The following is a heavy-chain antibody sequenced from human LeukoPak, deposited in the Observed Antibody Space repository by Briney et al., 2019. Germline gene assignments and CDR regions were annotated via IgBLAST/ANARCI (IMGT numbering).Heavy chain of an antibody. Sequence: GSVKVSCMASGNTLSGYYIHWVRQAPGQGLDWMGWLNQNRGGTKYAQKLQGRVTMTRETSISTAYMKQRRLRSDDTAVYHCASVKLGPEGFFDSWGQGTLVTVSS. CDR3: ASVKLGPEGFFDS. CDR2: LNQNRGGT. V-gene: IGHV1-2*02. J-gene: IGHJ4*02. D-gene: IGHD7-27*01. CDR1: GNTLSGYY.